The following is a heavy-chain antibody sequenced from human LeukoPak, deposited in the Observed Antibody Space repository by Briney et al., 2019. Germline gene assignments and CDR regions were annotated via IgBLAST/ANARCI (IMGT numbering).Heavy chain of an antibody. CDR2: FSNSGGST. CDR1: GFTFSSYA. CDR3: AKRASGSGTSLYYFDY. V-gene: IGHV3-23*01. J-gene: IGHJ4*02. Sequence: GGSLRLSCAASGFTFSSYAMSWFRQAPGKGLEGVSVFSNSGGSTFYADSVKRRFTISRANSKNTLYLKMNSLRAEDTAVYYCAKRASGSGTSLYYFDYWGQGTLVTVSS. D-gene: IGHD3-10*01.